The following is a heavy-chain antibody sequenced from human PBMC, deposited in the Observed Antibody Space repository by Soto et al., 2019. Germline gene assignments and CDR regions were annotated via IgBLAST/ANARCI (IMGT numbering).Heavy chain of an antibody. V-gene: IGHV3-23*01. D-gene: IGHD6-13*01. CDR3: AKDQYSSSWPLYYDYYYGMDV. Sequence: EVQLLESGGGLVQPGGSLRLSCAASGFTFSSYAMSWVRQAPGKGLEWVSAISGSGGSTYYADSVKGRFTISRDNSKNTLYLQMNSLRAEDTAVYYCAKDQYSSSWPLYYDYYYGMDVWGQGTTVTVSS. J-gene: IGHJ6*02. CDR2: ISGSGGST. CDR1: GFTFSSYA.